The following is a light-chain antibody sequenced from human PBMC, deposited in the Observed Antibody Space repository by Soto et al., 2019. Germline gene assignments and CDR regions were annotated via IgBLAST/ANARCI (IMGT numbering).Light chain of an antibody. Sequence: EIVLTQSPATLSLSPGERATLSCRASQSVSSYLAWYQQKPGQAPRLLIYDASNRATGIPARFSGSGSGTDSTLTISSLEPEDFAVYYCQQRSNWPPLFGPGTKVDIK. CDR3: QQRSNWPPL. CDR2: DAS. V-gene: IGKV3-11*01. J-gene: IGKJ3*01. CDR1: QSVSSY.